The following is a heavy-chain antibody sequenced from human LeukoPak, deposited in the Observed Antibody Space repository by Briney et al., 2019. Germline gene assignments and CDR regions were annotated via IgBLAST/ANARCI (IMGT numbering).Heavy chain of an antibody. V-gene: IGHV3-74*01. D-gene: IGHD6-13*01. CDR3: AREVGVAAAALDY. CDR1: GFPFSSYW. CDR2: VNSDGSST. J-gene: IGHJ4*02. Sequence: GGSLRPSCAASGFPFSSYWMHWVRQAPGKGLVWVSRVNSDGSSTSYADSVKGRFTISRDNAKNTLYLQMNSLRAKDTAVYYCAREVGVAAAALDYWGQGTLVTVSS.